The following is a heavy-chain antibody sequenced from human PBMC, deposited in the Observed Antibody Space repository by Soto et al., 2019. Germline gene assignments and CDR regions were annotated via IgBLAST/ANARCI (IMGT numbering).Heavy chain of an antibody. J-gene: IGHJ4*02. CDR2: ISNDGSNK. Sequence: QVQLVESGGGVVQPGRSLRLSCAASGFTFSSYAMHWVRQAPGKGLEWVAVISNDGSNKFYADSVKGQFTISRDNARNTLHLQMNTLRAEDTAVYYCAKDLYYYHSSLDDYWGQGTLVTVSS. V-gene: IGHV3-30*18. CDR3: AKDLYYYHSSLDDY. D-gene: IGHD3-22*01. CDR1: GFTFSSYA.